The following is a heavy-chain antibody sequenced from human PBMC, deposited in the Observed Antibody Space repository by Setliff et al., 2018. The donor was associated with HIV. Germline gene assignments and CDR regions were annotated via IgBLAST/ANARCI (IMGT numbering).Heavy chain of an antibody. CDR1: GGSFSGYY. CDR2: INHSGST. D-gene: IGHD6-19*01. V-gene: IGHV4-34*01. CDR3: IIAYSSGWLAPMGFDS. J-gene: IGHJ4*02. Sequence: PSETLSLTCAVYGGSFSGYYWSWIRQSPGKGLEWIGEINHSGSTHYNPSLKSRATISVDTSKNQFSLKLSSVTAADTAVYYCIIAYSSGWLAPMGFDSWGQGTLVTVSS.